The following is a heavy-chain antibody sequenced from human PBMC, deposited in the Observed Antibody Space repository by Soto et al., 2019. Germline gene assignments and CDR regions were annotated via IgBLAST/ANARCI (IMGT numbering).Heavy chain of an antibody. V-gene: IGHV3-23*01. J-gene: IGHJ4*02. CDR3: ANPGPYYYGSSGLSPY. D-gene: IGHD3-22*01. CDR2: ISGSGGST. Sequence: GGSLRLSCAASGFTFSSYAMSWVRQAPGKGLEWVSAISGSGGSTYYADSVKGRFTISRDNSKNTLYLQMNSLRAEDTAVYYCANPGPYYYGSSGLSPYWGQGTLVTVSS. CDR1: GFTFSSYA.